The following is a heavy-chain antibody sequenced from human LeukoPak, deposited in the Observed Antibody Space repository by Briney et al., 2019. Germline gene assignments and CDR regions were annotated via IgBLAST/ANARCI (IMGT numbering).Heavy chain of an antibody. Sequence: ASVKDSCKASGYTFTAYYVHWVRPAPGQGLEWMGYMVPSSGVSHYSQKFQDRVTMTRDTSTSTAYLELSGLTSDDTAVYYCSTEDKYCTSTTCGDFWGQGTVVTVSS. CDR2: MVPSSGVS. V-gene: IGHV1-2*02. J-gene: IGHJ4*02. CDR1: GYTFTAYY. CDR3: STEDKYCTSTTCGDF. D-gene: IGHD2-2*01.